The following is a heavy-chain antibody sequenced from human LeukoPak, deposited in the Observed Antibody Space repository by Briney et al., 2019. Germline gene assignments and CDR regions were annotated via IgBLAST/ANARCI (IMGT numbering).Heavy chain of an antibody. D-gene: IGHD3-22*01. CDR3: ARDTRSYDSSGYYFFDF. J-gene: IGHJ4*02. V-gene: IGHV4-59*01. CDR2: INYSGST. Sequence: SETLSLTCTVSGVSIRSYYWNWLRQPPGKGLEWIGYINYSGSTNFNPSLKSRATISMDTSKHHFSLKLSSVTAADTAVYYCARDTRSYDSSGYYFFDFWGQGTLVTVSS. CDR1: GVSIRSYY.